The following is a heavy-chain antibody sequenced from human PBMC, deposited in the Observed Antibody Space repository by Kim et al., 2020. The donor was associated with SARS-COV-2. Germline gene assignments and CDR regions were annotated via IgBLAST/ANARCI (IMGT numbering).Heavy chain of an antibody. V-gene: IGHV3-30*04. D-gene: IGHD1-26*01. CDR1: GFTFSSYA. CDR3: ARVFIDRWEIDY. Sequence: GGSLRLSCAASGFTFSSYAMHWVRQAPGKGLEWVAVISYDGSNKYYADSVKGRFTISRDNSKNTLYLQMNSLRAEDTAVYYCARVFIDRWEIDYWGQGTLVTVSS. CDR2: ISYDGSNK. J-gene: IGHJ4*02.